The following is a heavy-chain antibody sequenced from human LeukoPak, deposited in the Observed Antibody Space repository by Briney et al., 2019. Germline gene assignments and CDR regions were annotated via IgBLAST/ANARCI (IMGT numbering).Heavy chain of an antibody. CDR3: ARDTTIFGGEAFDI. CDR1: DGSISNSSFY. D-gene: IGHD3-3*01. CDR2: IYYSGNT. V-gene: IGHV4-39*07. J-gene: IGHJ3*02. Sequence: SETLSLTCTVSDGSISNSSFYWGWIRQPPGKGLEWIGNIYYSGNTYYNSSLKSRVTISVDTSKNQFSLKLSSVTAADTAVYYCARDTTIFGGEAFDIWGQGTMVTVSS.